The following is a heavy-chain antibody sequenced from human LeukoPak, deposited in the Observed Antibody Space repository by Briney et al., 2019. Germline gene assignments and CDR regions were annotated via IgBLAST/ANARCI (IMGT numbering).Heavy chain of an antibody. J-gene: IGHJ4*02. CDR2: ISYDGSNK. CDR1: GFTFSSYA. D-gene: IGHD2-21*02. CDR3: AREGSVVVTAIPTAY. V-gene: IGHV3-30*04. Sequence: GRSLRLSCAASGFTFSSYAMHWVRQAPGKGLEWVAVISYDGSNKYYADSVKGRFTISRDNSKNTLSLQMNRLRAEDTAVYYCAREGSVVVTAIPTAYWGQGTLVTVSS.